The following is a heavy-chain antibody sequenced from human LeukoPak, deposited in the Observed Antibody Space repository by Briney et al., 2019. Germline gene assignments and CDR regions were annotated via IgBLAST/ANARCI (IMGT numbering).Heavy chain of an antibody. Sequence: SETLSLTCTVSGGSMSHHWSWIRQSPGKGLEWIGYISHTASTNYNPSLKSRVTLSIDTSKSQLSFQLTSVSAADTAVYYCAREKSPERKTWLQLGAFDVWGQGTVVTVSS. J-gene: IGHJ3*01. V-gene: IGHV4-59*11. CDR3: AREKSPERKTWLQLGAFDV. D-gene: IGHD5-24*01. CDR2: ISHTAST. CDR1: GGSMSHH.